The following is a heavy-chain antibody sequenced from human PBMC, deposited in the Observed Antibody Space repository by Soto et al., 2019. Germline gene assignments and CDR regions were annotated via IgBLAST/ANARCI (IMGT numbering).Heavy chain of an antibody. Sequence: GGSLRLSCAASGFTFSNYDMSWVRQAPGKGLVWVSRINSDGSSTSYADSVKGRFTISRDNAKNTLYLQMNSLRAEDTAVYYCARAGSSGWRNYYYYYMDVWGKGTTVTVSS. D-gene: IGHD6-19*01. V-gene: IGHV3-74*01. J-gene: IGHJ6*03. CDR3: ARAGSSGWRNYYYYYMDV. CDR2: INSDGSST. CDR1: GFTFSNYD.